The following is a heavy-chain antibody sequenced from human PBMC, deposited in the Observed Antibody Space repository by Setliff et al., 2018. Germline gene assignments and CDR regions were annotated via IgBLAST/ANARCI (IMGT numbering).Heavy chain of an antibody. CDR2: INHSGST. CDR3: ARVSQYSSGWYYYYYYGMDV. Sequence: SETLSLTCAVYGGSFSGYYWSWIGQPPGKGLEWIGEINHSGSTNYNPSLKSRVTISVDTSKNQFSLKLSSVTAADTAVYYCARVSQYSSGWYYYYYYGMDVWGQGTTVTVSS. V-gene: IGHV4-34*01. D-gene: IGHD6-19*01. J-gene: IGHJ6*02. CDR1: GGSFSGYY.